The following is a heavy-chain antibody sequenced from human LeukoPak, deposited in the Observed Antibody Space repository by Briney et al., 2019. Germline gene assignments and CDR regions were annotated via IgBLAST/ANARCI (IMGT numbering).Heavy chain of an antibody. Sequence: GGSLRLSCAASVFTFSIDAMSWVRQAPGKGLEWVSGISSSGGSTFYADSVKGRFTISRNNSKNTVYLQMISLRAEDTAVYHCAKEAGTGWSYFDYWGQGSLVTVSS. V-gene: IGHV3-23*01. CDR3: AKEAGTGWSYFDY. CDR2: ISSSGGST. J-gene: IGHJ4*02. CDR1: VFTFSIDA. D-gene: IGHD6-19*01.